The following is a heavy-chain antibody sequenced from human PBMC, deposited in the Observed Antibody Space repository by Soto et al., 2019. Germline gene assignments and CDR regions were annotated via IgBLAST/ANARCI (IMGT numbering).Heavy chain of an antibody. CDR1: GFTFDDYA. V-gene: IGHV3-9*01. J-gene: IGHJ4*02. D-gene: IGHD3-3*01. CDR3: AKYMGGYYDFWSGYLFDY. Sequence: EVQLVESGGGLVQPGRSLRLSCAASGFTFDDYAMHWVRQAPGKGLEWVSGISWNSGSIGYADSVKGRFTISRDNAKNSLYLQMNSLRAEDTALYYCAKYMGGYYDFWSGYLFDYWGLGILVTVSS. CDR2: ISWNSGSI.